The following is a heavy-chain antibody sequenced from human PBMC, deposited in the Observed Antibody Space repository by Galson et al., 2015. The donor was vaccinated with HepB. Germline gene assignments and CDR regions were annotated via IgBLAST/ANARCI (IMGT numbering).Heavy chain of an antibody. V-gene: IGHV1-18*01. CDR2: INPNNANT. Sequence: SVKVCCKASGYTFTQYGIIWVRQAPGHGLEWMGWINPNNANTDYAQNLQGRVTMTRATSTTTVYMELRSLEYDDTAVYYCARSRYATSAPDLWGQGTLVTVSS. D-gene: IGHD2-2*01. CDR3: ARSRYATSAPDL. CDR1: GYTFTQYG. J-gene: IGHJ5*02.